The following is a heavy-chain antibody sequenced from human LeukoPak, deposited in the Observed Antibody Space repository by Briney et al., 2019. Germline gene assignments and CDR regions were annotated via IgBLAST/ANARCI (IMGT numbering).Heavy chain of an antibody. V-gene: IGHV3-30*02. CDR1: GFTFSSYA. D-gene: IGHD6-13*01. Sequence: GGSLRLSCAASGFTFSSYAMSWVRQAPGKGLEWVAFIRYDGSNKYYADSVKGRFTISRDNSKNTPYLQMNSLRAEDTAVYFCAKAAADHMDYWGQGTLVTVSS. J-gene: IGHJ4*02. CDR2: IRYDGSNK. CDR3: AKAAADHMDY.